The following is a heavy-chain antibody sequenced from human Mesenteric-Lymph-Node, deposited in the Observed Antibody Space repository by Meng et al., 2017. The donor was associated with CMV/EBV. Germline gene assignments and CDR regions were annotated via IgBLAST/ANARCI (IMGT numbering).Heavy chain of an antibody. J-gene: IGHJ3*02. D-gene: IGHD3-3*01. CDR1: GGSP. Sequence: GGSPWGWIRPPPGTDLEWIGSIYHSGSTYYNPSLKSGVTISVDRSKNQFSLKLSSVTAADTAVYYCANFGGEWLLFREKNRHDAFDIWGQGTMVTVSS. V-gene: IGHV4-30-2*04. CDR2: IYHSGST. CDR3: ANFGGEWLLFREKNRHDAFDI.